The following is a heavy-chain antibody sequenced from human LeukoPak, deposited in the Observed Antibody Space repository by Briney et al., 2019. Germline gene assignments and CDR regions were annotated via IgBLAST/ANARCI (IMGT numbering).Heavy chain of an antibody. CDR1: GGSISSYY. CDR3: ARDPEGRAAVQPYYYYMDV. D-gene: IGHD1-14*01. Sequence: SETLSLTCTVSGGSISSYYWSWIRQPAGKGLEWIGRIYTSGSTNHSPSLKSRVTMSVDTSKNQFSLKLSSVTAADTAVYYCARDPEGRAAVQPYYYYMDVWGKGTTVTVSS. J-gene: IGHJ6*03. V-gene: IGHV4-4*07. CDR2: IYTSGST.